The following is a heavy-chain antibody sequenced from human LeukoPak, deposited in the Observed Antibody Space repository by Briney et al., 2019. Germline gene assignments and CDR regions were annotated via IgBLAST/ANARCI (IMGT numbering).Heavy chain of an antibody. CDR3: ARNYYDSSGYFGY. V-gene: IGHV3-30-3*01. CDR1: GFTFSNYA. Sequence: GGSLRLSCAASGFTFSNYAMHWVRQAPGKGLEWVALISYDGNSKYYADSVKGRFTISRDNSKNTLYLQMNSLRAEDTAVYYCARNYYDSSGYFGYWGQGTLVTVSS. J-gene: IGHJ4*02. D-gene: IGHD3-22*01. CDR2: ISYDGNSK.